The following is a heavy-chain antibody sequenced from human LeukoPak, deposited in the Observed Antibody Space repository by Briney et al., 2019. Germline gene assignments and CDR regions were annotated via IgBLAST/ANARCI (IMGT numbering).Heavy chain of an antibody. V-gene: IGHV3-48*02. Sequence: PGGSLRLSCAASGFTFTDYPMNWVRQAPGRGLEWVANIRTSAASAYNTNYADSVQGRVIISRDDAKKTLYLHMNGLGDDDTAVYYCARDQRFAFDYWGQGILVTVSS. CDR3: ARDQRFAFDY. CDR2: IRTSAASAYNT. CDR1: GFTFTDYP. J-gene: IGHJ4*02. D-gene: IGHD3-16*01.